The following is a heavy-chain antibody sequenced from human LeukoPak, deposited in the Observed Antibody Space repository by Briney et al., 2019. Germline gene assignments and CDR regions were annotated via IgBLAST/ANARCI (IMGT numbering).Heavy chain of an antibody. V-gene: IGHV1-2*02. J-gene: IGHJ4*02. CDR1: GNIFTDYY. CDR3: ARDRLYSRGRDFDY. CDR2: INPNSGGT. Sequence: ASVKVSCKASGNIFTDYYIHWVRQAPGLGLEWMGWINPNSGGTGYAQNFQGRVTMTRDTSISTAYMELSRLTSDDTAVYYCARDRLYSRGRDFDYWGQGTLVTVSS. D-gene: IGHD3-22*01.